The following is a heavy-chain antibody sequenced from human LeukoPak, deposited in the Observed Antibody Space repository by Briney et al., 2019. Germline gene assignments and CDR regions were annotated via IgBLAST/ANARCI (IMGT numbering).Heavy chain of an antibody. CDR3: VREGGNAFDI. CDR1: GYTFTGYY. V-gene: IGHV1-2*02. Sequence: ASVKVSCKASGYTFTGYYMHWVRQAPRQGPEWMGWINPNSGGTNYAQKFQGRVTMTRDTSISTAYMELSRLRSDDTAVYYCVREGGNAFDIWGQGTMVTVSS. D-gene: IGHD2-15*01. J-gene: IGHJ3*02. CDR2: INPNSGGT.